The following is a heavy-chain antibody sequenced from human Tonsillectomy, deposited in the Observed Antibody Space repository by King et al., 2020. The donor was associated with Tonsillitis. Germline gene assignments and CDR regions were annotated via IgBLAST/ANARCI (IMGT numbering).Heavy chain of an antibody. Sequence: VQLVESGAEVKKPGESLRISCTGSGFSFTSYWISWVRQMPGKGLEWMGKIDPSDSYTNYSPSFQGHVTISADKSISTAYLQWSSLKASDTAMYYCARRSGYYYSYGMDVWGQGNAVTVSS. J-gene: IGHJ6*01. CDR2: IDPSDSYT. V-gene: IGHV5-10-1*03. CDR1: GFSFTSYW. CDR3: ARRSGYYYSYGMDV.